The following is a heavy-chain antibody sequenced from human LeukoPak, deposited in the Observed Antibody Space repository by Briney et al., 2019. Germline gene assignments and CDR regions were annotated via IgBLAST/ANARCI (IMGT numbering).Heavy chain of an antibody. D-gene: IGHD6-19*01. CDR2: KKEDGREN. V-gene: IGHV3-7*01. J-gene: IGHJ6*03. CDR1: GFTFSYYW. CDR3: ARESSGRNRFPNYYYYMDV. Sequence: PGGSLRLSCSASGFTFSYYWMRWVRQAPGKGLEWVANKKEDGRENYSVDSGKGRFTISRGNAKNSLYLQMNSLRDEDTAVYYCARESSGRNRFPNYYYYMDVWGKGTTVTISS.